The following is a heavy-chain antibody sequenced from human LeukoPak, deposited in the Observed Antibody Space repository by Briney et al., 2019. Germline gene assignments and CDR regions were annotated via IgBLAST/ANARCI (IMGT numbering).Heavy chain of an antibody. Sequence: GGSLRLSCAASGFTFSSYEMNWVRQAPGKGLEWVSYISSSGATRYYADSVKGRFTMSRDNAKNSLYLLLNSLRAEDTAVYYCAREVVVAATRYMDVWGKGTTVTISS. CDR3: AREVVVAATRYMDV. J-gene: IGHJ6*03. D-gene: IGHD2-15*01. CDR1: GFTFSSYE. CDR2: ISSSGATR. V-gene: IGHV3-48*03.